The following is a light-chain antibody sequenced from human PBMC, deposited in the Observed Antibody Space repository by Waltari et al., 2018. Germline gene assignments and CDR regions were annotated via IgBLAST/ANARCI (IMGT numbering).Light chain of an antibody. J-gene: IGKJ5*01. Sequence: EIVMTQSPATLSVSPGERATLSCRASQGISDNLAWYQQKPGQAPRLLIYCAFTRATGIPARFTGSGSGTEFTLTISSLQSEDSAVYYCQQYNRWPPITFGQGTRLEIK. V-gene: IGKV3-15*01. CDR2: CAF. CDR3: QQYNRWPPIT. CDR1: QGISDN.